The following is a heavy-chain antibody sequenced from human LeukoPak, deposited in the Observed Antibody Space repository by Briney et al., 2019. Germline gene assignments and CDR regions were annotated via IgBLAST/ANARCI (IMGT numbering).Heavy chain of an antibody. Sequence: GGSLRLSCAASGFTFSSYAKHWVRQAPGKGLEYVSAISSNGGSTYYANSVKGRFTISRDNSKNTLYLQMGSLRAEDMAVYYCARVASGSYPYYYYGMDVWGQGTTVTVSS. CDR2: ISSNGGST. CDR3: ARVASGSYPYYYYGMDV. J-gene: IGHJ6*02. CDR1: GFTFSSYA. V-gene: IGHV3-64*01. D-gene: IGHD1-26*01.